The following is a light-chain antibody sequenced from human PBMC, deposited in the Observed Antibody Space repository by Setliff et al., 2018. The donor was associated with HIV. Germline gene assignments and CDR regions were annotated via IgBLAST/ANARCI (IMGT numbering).Light chain of an antibody. CDR1: SSDIGRYDL. CDR2: QAI. V-gene: IGLV2-23*02. J-gene: IGLJ1*01. Sequence: QSALTQPDSVSGSPGQSITRSCTGTSSDIGRYDLFSWYQQYPDKDPKLMIYQAIKRPSGVSNRFFGSNSGNTASLTISGLQAEDEADYYCCSNTGSNTFVFGSGTKVTVL. CDR3: CSNTGSNTFV.